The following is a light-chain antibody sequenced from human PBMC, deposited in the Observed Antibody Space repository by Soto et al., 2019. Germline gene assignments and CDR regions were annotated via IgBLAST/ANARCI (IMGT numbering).Light chain of an antibody. J-gene: IGKJ5*01. CDR3: QHRANWIT. V-gene: IGKV3-11*01. CDR1: QSVRTY. CDR2: DAS. Sequence: EIVLTQSPVTLYLSPGERATLTCRASQSVRTYVAWYQVKPGQAPRHLIYDASRRASGVPARFSGSGSGTDFTLTISSLEPEDFAVYYCQHRANWITFGQGTRLEIK.